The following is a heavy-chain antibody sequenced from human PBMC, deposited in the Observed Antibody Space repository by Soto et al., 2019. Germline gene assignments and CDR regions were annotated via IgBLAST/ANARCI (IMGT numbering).Heavy chain of an antibody. D-gene: IGHD2-15*01. V-gene: IGHV3-72*01. Sequence: EVQLAESGGGLVQPGGSLRLSCAASGFTFSDHYMDWVRQAPGKGLEWVGRSRDKVHSHTTEYAASVKGRFTISRGDSENSLSPQMNSLKTEDTAVYYCARGVVYTGYFDYWGQGTLVTVSS. CDR2: SRDKVHSHTT. CDR1: GFTFSDHY. J-gene: IGHJ4*02. CDR3: ARGVVYTGYFDY.